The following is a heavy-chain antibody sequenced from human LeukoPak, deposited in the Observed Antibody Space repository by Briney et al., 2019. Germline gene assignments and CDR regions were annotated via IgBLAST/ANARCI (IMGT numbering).Heavy chain of an antibody. D-gene: IGHD6-13*01. V-gene: IGHV4-31*03. CDR2: IYYSGST. CDR3: ERHVKDSSGWYRAKNWFDP. Sequence: SQTLSLTCTVSGGSISSGGYYWTWIRQHPGKGLEWIGYIYYSGSTFYNPSLKSRVTISSGTSKNQFSLKLSSVAAADTAVYYCERHVKDSSGWYRAKNWFDPWGQGTLVTVSS. CDR1: GGSISSGGYY. J-gene: IGHJ5*02.